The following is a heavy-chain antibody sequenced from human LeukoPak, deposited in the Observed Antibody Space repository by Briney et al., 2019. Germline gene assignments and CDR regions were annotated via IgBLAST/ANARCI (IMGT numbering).Heavy chain of an antibody. J-gene: IGHJ4*02. Sequence: GGSLRLSCAASGFTFSSYSMNWVRQAPGKGLEWVSSISSSSSYIYYADSVKGRFTISRDNAKNSLYLQMNSLRAEDTAVYYCAREHSIFYYFDYWGQGTLVTVSS. CDR2: ISSSSSYI. D-gene: IGHD3-3*01. CDR1: GFTFSSYS. V-gene: IGHV3-21*01. CDR3: AREHSIFYYFDY.